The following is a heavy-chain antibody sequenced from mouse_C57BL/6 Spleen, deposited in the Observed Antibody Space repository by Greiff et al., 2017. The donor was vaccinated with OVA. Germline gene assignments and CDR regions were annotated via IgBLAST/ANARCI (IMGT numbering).Heavy chain of an antibody. J-gene: IGHJ4*01. CDR2: INYDGSST. V-gene: IGHV5-16*01. CDR1: GFTFSDYY. D-gene: IGHD2-13*01. CDR3: ARDRGDWAMDY. Sequence: EVMLVESEGGLVQPGSSMKLSCTASGFTFSDYYMAWVRQVPEKGLEWVANINYDGSSTYYLDSLKSRFIISRDNAKNILYLQMSSLKSEDTATYYCARDRGDWAMDYWGQGTSVTVSS.